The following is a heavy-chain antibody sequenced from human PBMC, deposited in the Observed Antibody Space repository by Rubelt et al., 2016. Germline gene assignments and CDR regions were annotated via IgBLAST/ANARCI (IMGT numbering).Heavy chain of an antibody. CDR3: ARGGKQQLGPYYYVMDV. CDR1: GGSVTSGSYY. CDR2: IYNSGST. Sequence: QVQLQESGPGLVKPSETLSLTCTVSGGSVTSGSYYVSWIRQPPGKGLEWIGYIYNSGSTNYNPSLKSRVTISLDTYKSQFSLNLSSVTASGAAVYYCARGGKQQLGPYYYVMDVWGQGTTVTVSS. J-gene: IGHJ6*02. V-gene: IGHV4-61*01. D-gene: IGHD6-13*01.